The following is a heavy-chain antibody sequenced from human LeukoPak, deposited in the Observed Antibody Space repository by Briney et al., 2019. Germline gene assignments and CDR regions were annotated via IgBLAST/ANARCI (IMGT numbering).Heavy chain of an antibody. Sequence: GGSLRLPCAASGFTFRSDWMSWVRQSPEKGLEWAANINPDGSATYYVDSVKGRFTISGDNAKNSLYLQMSNLRAEDTAVYFCARGGGLDVWGQGAAVTVSS. D-gene: IGHD3-16*01. CDR2: INPDGSAT. CDR3: ARGGGLDV. CDR1: GFTFRSDW. V-gene: IGHV3-7*03. J-gene: IGHJ6*02.